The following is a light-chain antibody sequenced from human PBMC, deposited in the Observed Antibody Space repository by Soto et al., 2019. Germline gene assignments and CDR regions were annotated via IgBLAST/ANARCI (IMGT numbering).Light chain of an antibody. CDR2: GSS. CDR1: QGISRF. Sequence: AIRMTQSPLSFSASTGDRATITCMASQGISRFLSWYQQKPGKSPKLLIYGSSTLQSGVPLRFSGSGSGTDFTLTINSLQAEDFATYYCQQTRSYPSTFGGVTQVEIK. J-gene: IGKJ4*01. CDR3: QQTRSYPST. V-gene: IGKV1-8*01.